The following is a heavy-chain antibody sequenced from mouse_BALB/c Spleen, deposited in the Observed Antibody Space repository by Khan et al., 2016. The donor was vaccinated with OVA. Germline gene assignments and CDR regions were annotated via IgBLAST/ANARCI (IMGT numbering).Heavy chain of an antibody. J-gene: IGHJ2*01. Sequence: EVQLQESGPGLVKPSQSLSLTCTVTGYSITSDYAWNWIRQFPGNKLEWMGYISYSGNTKYNPSLKSRISLTRDKSKNQIFLQLNSVTAEDTATYYCARGYGGDFAYWGQGTTLTVSS. D-gene: IGHD2-10*02. V-gene: IGHV3-2*02. CDR2: ISYSGNT. CDR3: ARGYGGDFAY. CDR1: GYSITSDYA.